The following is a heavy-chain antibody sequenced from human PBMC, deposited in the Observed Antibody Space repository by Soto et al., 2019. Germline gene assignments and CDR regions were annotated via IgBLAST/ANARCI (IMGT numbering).Heavy chain of an antibody. V-gene: IGHV3-73*01. Sequence: GRTLRLPWSPSGSIFNGTAIHWFHQPPGKGLDWVGRMRRRPNNYASLSGASVRGRFTFFRDDSKNMAYLQMNTLKTEDTAIYYCARGQQAAIGDYYYHGLDVWGQGTSVTVSS. CDR2: MRRRPNNYAS. CDR3: ARGQQAAIGDYYYHGLDV. CDR1: GSIFNGTA. D-gene: IGHD3-10*01. J-gene: IGHJ6*02.